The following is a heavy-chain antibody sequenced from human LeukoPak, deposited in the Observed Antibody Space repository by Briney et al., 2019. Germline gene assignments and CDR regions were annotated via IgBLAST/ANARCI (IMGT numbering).Heavy chain of an antibody. CDR3: TKAPAGPEYSSSWKFGYNWFDP. V-gene: IGHV3-23*01. Sequence: RPGGSLRLSCAGSGFTFSSYAMSWVRQAPGKGLEWVSAIGGSGDKTYYADSVRGRFTISRDNSKNTLYLQMNSLRAEDTAIYYCTKAPAGPEYSSSWKFGYNWFDPWGQGTLVTVSS. J-gene: IGHJ5*02. CDR1: GFTFSSYA. CDR2: IGGSGDKT. D-gene: IGHD6-13*01.